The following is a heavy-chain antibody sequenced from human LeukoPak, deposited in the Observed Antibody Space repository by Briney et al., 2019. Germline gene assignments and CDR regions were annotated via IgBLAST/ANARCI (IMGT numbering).Heavy chain of an antibody. V-gene: IGHV5-51*01. J-gene: IGHJ4*02. Sequence: NHGESLKISCKGSGYSFTNYWIAWVRQMPGKGLEWMGIFYPLDSDTRYSPSFQGQVTISADKSISTAYLQWSSLKASDTAMYYCARQGEGYCSSTSCHWPYDYWGQGTLVTVSS. CDR3: ARQGEGYCSSTSCHWPYDY. CDR1: GYSFTNYW. D-gene: IGHD2-2*01. CDR2: FYPLDSDT.